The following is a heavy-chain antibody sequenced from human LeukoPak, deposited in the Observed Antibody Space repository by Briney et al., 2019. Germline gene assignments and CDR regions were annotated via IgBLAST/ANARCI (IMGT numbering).Heavy chain of an antibody. Sequence: PGRSLRLSCAASGFTFSSYGMHWVRQAPGKGLEWVAVIRYDGSDKYYADSVKGRFTISRDNSKNTLSLQMNSLRVEDTAVYYCARDSNLSGPGDFDYWGQGTLVTVSS. J-gene: IGHJ4*02. CDR1: GFTFSSYG. V-gene: IGHV3-33*01. D-gene: IGHD6-19*01. CDR2: IRYDGSDK. CDR3: ARDSNLSGPGDFDY.